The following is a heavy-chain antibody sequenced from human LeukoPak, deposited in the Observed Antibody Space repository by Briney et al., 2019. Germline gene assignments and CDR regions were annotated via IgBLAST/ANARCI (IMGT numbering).Heavy chain of an antibody. CDR1: GGTFSSYA. J-gene: IGHJ3*02. D-gene: IGHD1-26*01. CDR3: ARETGWELPPTDAFDI. CDR2: IIPIFGTA. V-gene: IGHV1-69*13. Sequence: SVKVSCKASGGTFSSYAISWVRQAPGQGLEWMGGIIPIFGTANYAQKFQGRVTITADESTSTAYMELSSLRSEDTAVYYCARETGWELPPTDAFDIWGQGTMVTVPS.